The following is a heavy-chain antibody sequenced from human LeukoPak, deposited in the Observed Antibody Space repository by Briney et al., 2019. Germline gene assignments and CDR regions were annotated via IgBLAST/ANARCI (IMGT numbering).Heavy chain of an antibody. V-gene: IGHV3-30-3*01. CDR2: ISYDGSNK. D-gene: IGHD2-2*01. J-gene: IGHJ4*02. CDR1: GFTFSSYA. CDR3: ARDWDIVVVPAAD. Sequence: PGRSLRFSCAASGFTFSSYAMHWVRQAPGKGLEWVAVISYDGSNKYYADSVKGRFTISRDNSKNTLYLQMNSLRAEDTAVYYCARDWDIVVVPAADWGQGTLVTVSS.